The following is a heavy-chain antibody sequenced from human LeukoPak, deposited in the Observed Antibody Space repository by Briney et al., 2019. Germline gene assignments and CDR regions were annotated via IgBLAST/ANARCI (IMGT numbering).Heavy chain of an antibody. V-gene: IGHV5-51*01. D-gene: IGHD3-22*01. CDR1: GYIFTNYW. J-gene: IGHJ4*02. CDR3: ARPLPYDSSGYYFNY. CDR2: IYPGDSDT. Sequence: GESLKISCQVSGYIFTNYWIGWVRQMPGKGLEWMGIIYPGDSDTRYSPSFQGQVTISADKSISTAYLQWSSLKASDTAMYYCARPLPYDSSGYYFNYWGQGTLVTVSS.